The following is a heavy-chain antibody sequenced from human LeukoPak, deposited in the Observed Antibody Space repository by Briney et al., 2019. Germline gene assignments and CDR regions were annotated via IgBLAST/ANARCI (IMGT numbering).Heavy chain of an antibody. D-gene: IGHD5-12*01. Sequence: SETLSLTCNVSGGSISSSNYYWGWIRQPPGKGLEWIGSIYYSGSTYYNPSLKSRVTISVDTSKNQFSLKLSSVTAADTAVFYCARRVIVATIDYWGQGTLVTVSS. CDR2: IYYSGST. CDR3: ARRVIVATIDY. CDR1: GGSISSSNYY. J-gene: IGHJ4*02. V-gene: IGHV4-39*01.